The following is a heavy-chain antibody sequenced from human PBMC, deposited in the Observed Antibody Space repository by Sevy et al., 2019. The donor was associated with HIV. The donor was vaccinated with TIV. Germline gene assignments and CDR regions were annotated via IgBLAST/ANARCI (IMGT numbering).Heavy chain of an antibody. CDR1: GFTFSDYT. Sequence: GGSLRLSCAASGFTFSDYTIHWVRQAPGKGLEWVSVISYEGSRTSYADSVKGRFTISRDNSKNTLFLQMNSLRAEDTAVYYCTRVRGLSRWFDTWGQGTLVTVSS. D-gene: IGHD3-10*01. J-gene: IGHJ5*02. V-gene: IGHV3-30*04. CDR2: ISYEGSRT. CDR3: TRVRGLSRWFDT.